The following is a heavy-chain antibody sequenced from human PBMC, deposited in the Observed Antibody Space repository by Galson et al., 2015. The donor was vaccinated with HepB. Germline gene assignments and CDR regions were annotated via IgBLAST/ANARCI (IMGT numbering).Heavy chain of an antibody. J-gene: IGHJ4*02. CDR2: IWYDGSNK. CDR1: GFTFSSYG. V-gene: IGHV3-33*08. D-gene: IGHD3-10*01. Sequence: SLRLSCAASGFTFSSYGMHWVRQAPGKGLEWVAVIWYDGSNKYYADSVKGRFTISRDNSKNTLYLQMNSLRAEDTAVYYCARFLRGSGSYALDYWGQGTLVTVSS. CDR3: ARFLRGSGSYALDY.